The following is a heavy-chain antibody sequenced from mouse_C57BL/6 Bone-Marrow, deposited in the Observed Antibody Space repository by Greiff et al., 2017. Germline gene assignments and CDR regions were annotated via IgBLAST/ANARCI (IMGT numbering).Heavy chain of an antibody. J-gene: IGHJ1*03. CDR3: ARPYYSNYWYVDV. Sequence: QVQLQQPGAELVKPAASVKMSCKASGYTLTSYWITWVKQRPGQGLEWIGDIYPGSGSTNYNEKFKGKATLTVDTSSSTAYMQLSSLTSEDSAVYYCARPYYSNYWYVDVWGTGTTVTVSA. D-gene: IGHD2-5*01. V-gene: IGHV1-55*01. CDR1: GYTLTSYW. CDR2: IYPGSGST.